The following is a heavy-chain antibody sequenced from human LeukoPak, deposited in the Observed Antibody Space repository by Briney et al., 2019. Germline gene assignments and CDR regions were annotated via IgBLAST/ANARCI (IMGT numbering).Heavy chain of an antibody. CDR2: IYYSGSS. CDR1: GDSISTFL. D-gene: IGHD3-22*01. Sequence: SETLSLTCTVSGDSISTFLWSWIRQPPGKGLEWIGYIYYSGSSNYNPSLKSRVTISVDTSKNQFSLKLTSVTAADTAVYYCARGGRYYDSSGYYNAFDIWGQGTMVTVSS. V-gene: IGHV4-59*01. J-gene: IGHJ3*02. CDR3: ARGGRYYDSSGYYNAFDI.